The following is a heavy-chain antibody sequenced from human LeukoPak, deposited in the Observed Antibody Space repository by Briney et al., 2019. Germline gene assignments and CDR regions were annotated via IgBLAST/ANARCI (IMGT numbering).Heavy chain of an antibody. CDR3: ARHLFGSGYYPDY. Sequence: SETLSLTCTVSGASISSYYWSWIRQPAGKALEWIGRIYVTGSTTYNPSLESRVTMSLDTSKEQFSLNLSSVTAADTAVYYCARHLFGSGYYPDYWGQGTLVTVSS. V-gene: IGHV4-4*07. CDR2: IYVTGST. CDR1: GASISSYY. D-gene: IGHD3-22*01. J-gene: IGHJ4*02.